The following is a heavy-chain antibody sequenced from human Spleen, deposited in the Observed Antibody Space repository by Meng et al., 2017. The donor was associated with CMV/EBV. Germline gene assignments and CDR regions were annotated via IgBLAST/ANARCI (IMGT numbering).Heavy chain of an antibody. CDR2: ISPYNGNT. CDR1: YTFPGSG. D-gene: IGHD1-1*01. Sequence: YTFPGSGITWVRPAPGLGLAWLGWISPYNGNTNCAQELQVTVTMTSDTATCTAYMELTGLRSDDTAVYYCARAIPRHFILDRVDFDYWGQGTLVTVSS. CDR3: ARAIPRHFILDRVDFDY. J-gene: IGHJ4*02. V-gene: IGHV1-18*01.